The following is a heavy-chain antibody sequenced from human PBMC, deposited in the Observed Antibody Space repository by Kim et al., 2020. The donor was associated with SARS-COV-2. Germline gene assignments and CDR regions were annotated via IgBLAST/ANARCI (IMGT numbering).Heavy chain of an antibody. Sequence: SETLSLTCTVSGGSISSSSYYWGWIRQPPGKGLEWIGSIYYSGSTYYNPSLKSLVTISVDTSKNQFSLKLSSVTAADTAVYYCASRFYDYVWGGSGFSDYWGEGTLVTVSS. V-gene: IGHV4-39*01. CDR3: ASRFYDYVWGGSGFSDY. CDR2: IYYSGST. J-gene: IGHJ4*02. D-gene: IGHD3-16*01. CDR1: GGSISSSSYY.